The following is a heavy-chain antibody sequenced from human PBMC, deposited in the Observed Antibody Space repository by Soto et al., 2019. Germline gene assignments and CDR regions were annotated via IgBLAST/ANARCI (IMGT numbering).Heavy chain of an antibody. J-gene: IGHJ6*02. CDR1: GLTFSSCW. CDR2: INSDGSST. D-gene: IGHD2-2*01. CDR3: ARALRVPAVYYYYYYGMDV. V-gene: IGHV3-74*01. Sequence: PGRSITHACGACGLTFSSCWMHCVRQAPGKGLVWVSRINSDGSSTSYADSVKGRFTISRDNAKNTLYLQMNSLRAEDTAVYYCARALRVPAVYYYYYYGMDVWGQGTTVTVSS.